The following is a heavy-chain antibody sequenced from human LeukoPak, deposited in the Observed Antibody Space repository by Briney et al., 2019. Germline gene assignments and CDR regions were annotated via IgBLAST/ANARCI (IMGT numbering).Heavy chain of an antibody. V-gene: IGHV1-18*01. J-gene: IGHJ5*02. D-gene: IGHD3-10*01. CDR2: ISPHNGNT. CDR3: ARDKDYRGSGSYYMGFDP. CDR1: GYTFTSYG. Sequence: ASVKVSCKASGYTFTSYGISWVRQAPGQGLEWMGWISPHNGNTNYAQRLQGRVTMTTDTPTTTAYMELRSLTSDDTAVYYCARDKDYRGSGSYYMGFDPWGQGTLVTVSS.